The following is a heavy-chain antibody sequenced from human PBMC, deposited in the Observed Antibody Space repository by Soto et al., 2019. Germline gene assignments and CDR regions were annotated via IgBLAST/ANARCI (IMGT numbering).Heavy chain of an antibody. J-gene: IGHJ3*02. CDR1: GFTFSSYG. V-gene: IGHV3-33*01. D-gene: IGHD6-19*01. CDR3: ASLYSSGWYNAFDI. Sequence: GGSLRLSCAASGFTFSSYGMHWVRQAPGKGLEWVAVIWYDGSNKYYADSVKGRFTISRDNSKNTLYLQMNSLRAEDTAVYYCASLYSSGWYNAFDIWGQGTMVTVSS. CDR2: IWYDGSNK.